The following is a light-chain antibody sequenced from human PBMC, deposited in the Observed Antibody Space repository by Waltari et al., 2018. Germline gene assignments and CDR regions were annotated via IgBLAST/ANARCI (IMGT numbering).Light chain of an antibody. V-gene: IGLV1-47*01. Sequence: QSVLTQPPSASGTPGQRVTISSSGSNSNIGSNYVYWYQQLPGTAPKLLIYRSNQRLSGVPARFSGSKSGTSASLAISGLRSEDEDGYYCTALADSLSAWVFGGGTKLSVL. CDR2: RSN. CDR1: NSNIGSNY. J-gene: IGLJ3*02. CDR3: TALADSLSAWV.